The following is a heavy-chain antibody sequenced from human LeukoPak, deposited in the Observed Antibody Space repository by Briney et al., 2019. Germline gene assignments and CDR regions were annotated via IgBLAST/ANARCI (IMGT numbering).Heavy chain of an antibody. CDR3: AKDGGLYSGSYYIDY. CDR1: GFTFDDYA. D-gene: IGHD1-26*01. J-gene: IGHJ4*02. V-gene: IGHV3-43D*04. CDR2: ISWDGGST. Sequence: GGFLRLSCAASGFTFDDYAMHWVRQAPGRGLEWVSLISWDGGSTYYADSVKGRFTISRDNSKNSLYLQMNSLRAEDTALYYCAKDGGLYSGSYYIDYWGQGTLVTVSS.